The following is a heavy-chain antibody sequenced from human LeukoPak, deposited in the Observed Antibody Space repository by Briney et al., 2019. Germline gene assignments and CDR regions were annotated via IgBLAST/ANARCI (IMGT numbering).Heavy chain of an antibody. CDR3: ARSGYSSSWYGSRLYYFDY. J-gene: IGHJ4*02. D-gene: IGHD6-13*01. V-gene: IGHV3-33*01. CDR2: IWYDGSNK. Sequence: GRSLRLSCAASGFTFSSYGMHWVRQAPGKGLEWVAVIWYDGSNKYYADSVKGRFTISRDNSKNTLYLQMNSLRAEDTAVYYCARSGYSSSWYGSRLYYFDYWGQGTLVTVSS. CDR1: GFTFSSYG.